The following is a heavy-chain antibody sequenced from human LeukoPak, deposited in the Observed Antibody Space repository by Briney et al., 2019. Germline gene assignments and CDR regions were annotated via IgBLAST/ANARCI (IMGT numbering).Heavy chain of an antibody. CDR2: ISGSGGST. V-gene: IGHV3-23*01. Sequence: GGSLRLSCAASGFTFSSYAMSWVRQAPGKRLEWVSAISGSGGSTYYADSVKGRFTISRDNSKNTLYLQMNSLRAEDTAVYYCAKGLGYSYPYYYGMDVWGQGTTVTVSS. J-gene: IGHJ6*02. CDR3: AKGLGYSYPYYYGMDV. CDR1: GFTFSSYA. D-gene: IGHD5-18*01.